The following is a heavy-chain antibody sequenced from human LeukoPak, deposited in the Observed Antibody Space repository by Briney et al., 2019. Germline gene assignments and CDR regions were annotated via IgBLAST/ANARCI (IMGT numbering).Heavy chain of an antibody. D-gene: IGHD2-15*01. CDR2: NSAYSGNR. CDR1: GYTFTSYG. Sequence: ASVKVSCKASGYTFTSYGINWVRQATGQGLEWMGWNSAYSGNRNYAQKVQGRVTITTDTSTRSAYMALRSLRSDDTAVYYCARIPGDIVVVLAATYYFDYWGQGTLVTVSS. CDR3: ARIPGDIVVVLAATYYFDY. J-gene: IGHJ4*02. V-gene: IGHV1-18*01.